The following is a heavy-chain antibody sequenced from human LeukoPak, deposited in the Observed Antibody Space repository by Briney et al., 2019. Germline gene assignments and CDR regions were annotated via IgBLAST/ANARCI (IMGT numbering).Heavy chain of an antibody. J-gene: IGHJ6*03. Sequence: SETLSLTCTVSGGSISSYYWSWIRQPPGKGLEWIGEINPSGSTNYNPSLKSRVTISVDTSKNQFSLKLSSVTAADTAVYYCARQVGYYGLYYYYMDVWGKGTTVTISS. CDR3: ARQVGYYGLYYYYMDV. V-gene: IGHV4-34*01. D-gene: IGHD3-10*01. CDR2: INPSGST. CDR1: GGSISSYY.